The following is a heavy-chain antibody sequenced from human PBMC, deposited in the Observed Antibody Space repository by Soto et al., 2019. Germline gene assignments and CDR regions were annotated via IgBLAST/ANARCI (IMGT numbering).Heavy chain of an antibody. V-gene: IGHV4-4*02. J-gene: IGHJ3*02. CDR3: ARAHCSSTSCYVRRGRAFDI. D-gene: IGHD2-2*01. CDR2: IYHSGST. CDR1: SGSISSSNW. Sequence: SETLSLTCAVSSGSISSSNWWSWVRQPPGKGLEWIGEIYHSGSTNYNPSLKSRVTISVDKSKNQFSLKLSSVTAADTAVYYCARAHCSSTSCYVRRGRAFDIWGQGTMVTVS.